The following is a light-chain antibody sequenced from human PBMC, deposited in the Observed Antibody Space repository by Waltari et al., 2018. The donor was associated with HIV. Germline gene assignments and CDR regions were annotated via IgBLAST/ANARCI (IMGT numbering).Light chain of an antibody. CDR1: SSDVGGNNY. CDR2: EVY. CDR3: SSYAGINTYVL. V-gene: IGLV2-8*01. J-gene: IGLJ2*01. Sequence: QSALTQPPSASGSPGQSVTISCNGTSSDVGGNNYVSWYQQYPGKAPRLMIYEVYKRRPGVPHRFSGSKSGNTASLTVSGLQAEDEANYYCSSYAGINTYVLFGGGTKLTVL.